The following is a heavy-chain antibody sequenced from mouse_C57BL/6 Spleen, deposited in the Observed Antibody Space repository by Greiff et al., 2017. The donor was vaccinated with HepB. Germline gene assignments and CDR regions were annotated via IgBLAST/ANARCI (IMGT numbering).Heavy chain of an antibody. Sequence: QVHVKQSGAELVRPGTSVKVSCKASGYAFTNYLIEWVKQRPGQGLEWIGVINPGSGGTNYNEKFKGKATLTADKSSSTAYMQLSSLTSEDSAVYFCASDGYGSSLFDYWGQGTTLTVSS. D-gene: IGHD1-1*01. J-gene: IGHJ2*01. V-gene: IGHV1-54*01. CDR3: ASDGYGSSLFDY. CDR1: GYAFTNYL. CDR2: INPGSGGT.